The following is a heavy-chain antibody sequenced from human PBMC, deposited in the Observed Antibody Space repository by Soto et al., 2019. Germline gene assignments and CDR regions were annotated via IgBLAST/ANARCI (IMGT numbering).Heavy chain of an antibody. CDR2: TYYRSKWSN. CDR3: ARAGGSNLLGYYGMDV. D-gene: IGHD5-12*01. CDR1: GDSVSSNSAA. J-gene: IGHJ6*02. Sequence: SQTLSLTCAISGDSVSSNSAAWNWIRLSPSRGLEWLGRTYYRSKWSNDYANSVRRRLSIRPDTSKNQFSLQLNSVTPDDTAVYYCARAGGSNLLGYYGMDVWGQGTTVTVSS. V-gene: IGHV6-1*01.